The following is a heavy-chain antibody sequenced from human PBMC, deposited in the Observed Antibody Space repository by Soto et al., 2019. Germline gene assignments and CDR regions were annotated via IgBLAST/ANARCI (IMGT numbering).Heavy chain of an antibody. CDR1: GFTFSSYG. V-gene: IGHV3-33*01. CDR3: ATEYNFQFDY. D-gene: IGHD1-1*01. CDR2: IWYDGSNK. J-gene: IGHJ4*02. Sequence: QVQLVESGGGVVQPGRSLRLSCAASGFTFSSYGIHWVRQAPGKGLEWVAVIWYDGSNKYYADSVKGRFTISRDNSKNTLFLQMNSLRAEDTAVYYCATEYNFQFDYWGQGTLVTVSS.